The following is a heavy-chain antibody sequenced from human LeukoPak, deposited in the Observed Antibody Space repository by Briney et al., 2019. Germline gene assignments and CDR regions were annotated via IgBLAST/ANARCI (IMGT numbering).Heavy chain of an antibody. Sequence: PGGSLRLSCAASGFTFSSYGMHWVRQAPGKGLEWVAVISYDGSNKYYADSVKGRFTISRDNSKNTLYLQMNSLRAEDTAVYYCAKDIGPRAMVRGVTGWFDPWGQGTLVTVSS. D-gene: IGHD3-10*01. CDR2: ISYDGSNK. CDR3: AKDIGPRAMVRGVTGWFDP. J-gene: IGHJ5*02. V-gene: IGHV3-30*19. CDR1: GFTFSSYG.